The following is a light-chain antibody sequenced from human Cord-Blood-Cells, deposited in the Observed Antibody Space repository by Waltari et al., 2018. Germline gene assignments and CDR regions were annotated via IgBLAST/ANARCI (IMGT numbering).Light chain of an antibody. V-gene: IGKV1-39*01. CDR2: AAS. J-gene: IGKJ2*01. CDR1: QSISSS. CDR3: QQSYSTPRT. Sequence: DIQMTQSPSSLSASVGDRVTITCRASQSISSSLNWYQQKQGKAPKLLIYAASSLQSGVPSRFSGSGSGTDFPLTISSLQPEDFATYYCQQSYSTPRTFGQGTKLEIK.